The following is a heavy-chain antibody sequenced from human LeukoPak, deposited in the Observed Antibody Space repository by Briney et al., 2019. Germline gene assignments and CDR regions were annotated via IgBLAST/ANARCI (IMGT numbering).Heavy chain of an antibody. D-gene: IGHD5-24*01. CDR2: ISFDGKKE. V-gene: IGHV3-30*04. CDR3: ARASMATINYYYFYMDA. CDR1: GFSLIKYA. J-gene: IGHJ6*03. Sequence: PGGSLRLSCEASGFSLIKYAMHWVRQAPGRGLEWVAVISFDGKKEFYADSVKGGFTISRDNSKNALFLQMNRLQTDDTAIYYCARASMATINYYYFYMDAWGKGTTVTVSS.